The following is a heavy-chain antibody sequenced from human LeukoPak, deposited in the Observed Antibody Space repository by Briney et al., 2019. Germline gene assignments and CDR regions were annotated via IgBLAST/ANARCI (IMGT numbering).Heavy chain of an antibody. CDR3: ARQSYGNDYSNINWFDP. Sequence: GGSLRLSCAASGFTFSSYSMNWVRQAPGKGLEWVSSISSSSSYIYYADSVKGRFTISRDNAKNSLYLQMNSLRAEDTAVYYCARQSYGNDYSNINWFDPWSQGTLVTVSS. CDR1: GFTFSSYS. J-gene: IGHJ5*02. CDR2: ISSSSSYI. D-gene: IGHD4-4*01. V-gene: IGHV3-21*01.